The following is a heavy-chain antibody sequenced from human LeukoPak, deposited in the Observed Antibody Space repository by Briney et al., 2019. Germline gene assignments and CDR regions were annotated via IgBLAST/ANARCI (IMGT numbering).Heavy chain of an antibody. Sequence: GGSLRLSCAASGFNFSSYAMHWVRQAPGKGLECVSAISTNGVNTYYANSVKGRFTISRDNSKNTLYLQMGSLRAEGMAVYYCARGVTTAIDYWGKGTLVTVSS. CDR2: ISTNGVNT. D-gene: IGHD4-17*01. V-gene: IGHV3-64*01. CDR3: ARGVTTAIDY. CDR1: GFNFSSYA. J-gene: IGHJ4*02.